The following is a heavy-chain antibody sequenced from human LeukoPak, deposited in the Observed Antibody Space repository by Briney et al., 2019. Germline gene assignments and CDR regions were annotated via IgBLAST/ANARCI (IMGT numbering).Heavy chain of an antibody. CDR1: GFTFSSYA. CDR3: AKRIQSAMATGY. D-gene: IGHD5-18*01. V-gene: IGHV3-23*01. CDR2: ISGSGGST. Sequence: GGSLRLSCAASGFTFSSYAMSWVRQAPGKGLEWVSVISGSGGSTYYADSVKGRFTISRDNSRNTVYLQMNSLRAEDTAVYYCAKRIQSAMATGYWGQGTLVTVSS. J-gene: IGHJ4*02.